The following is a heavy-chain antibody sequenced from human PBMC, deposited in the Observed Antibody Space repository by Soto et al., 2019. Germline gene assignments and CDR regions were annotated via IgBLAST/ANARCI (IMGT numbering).Heavy chain of an antibody. CDR2: ISVSGGSA. Sequence: GGSLRLSCAASGFTFSSYAMSWVRQAPEKGLEWVSTISVSGGSAYFADSVRGRFTISRDNSKNTVYLQMNSLRADDTAMYYCATRHLSYCSGGTCNPFDFWGQGTLVTVSS. CDR3: ATRHLSYCSGGTCNPFDF. V-gene: IGHV3-23*01. D-gene: IGHD2-15*01. CDR1: GFTFSSYA. J-gene: IGHJ4*02.